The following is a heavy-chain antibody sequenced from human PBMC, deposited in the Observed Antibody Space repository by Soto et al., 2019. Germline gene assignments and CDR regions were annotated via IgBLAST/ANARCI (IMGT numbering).Heavy chain of an antibody. CDR3: AKRIVGAHYGAGYYNYGLDV. CDR1: GFTFSSYA. V-gene: IGHV3-23*01. CDR2: ISGSGGST. D-gene: IGHD4-17*01. Sequence: EVQLLESGGDLVQPGGSLRLSCAASGFTFSSYAMSWVRQAPGKGLEWVSAISGSGGSTYYADSVKGRFTISRDKSKNTLYLQMNSLRAGDTAGEYCAKRIVGAHYGAGYYNYGLDVWGQGTTVTVSS. J-gene: IGHJ6*02.